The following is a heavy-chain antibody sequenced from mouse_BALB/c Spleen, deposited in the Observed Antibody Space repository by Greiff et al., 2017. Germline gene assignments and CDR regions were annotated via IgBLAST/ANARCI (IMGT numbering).Heavy chain of an antibody. CDR1: GFTFSSYY. V-gene: IGHV5-6-2*01. Sequence: EVQLQESGGGLVKLGGSLKLSCAASGFTFSSYYMSWVRQTPEKRLELVAAINSNGGSTYYPDTVKGRFTISRDNAKNTLYLQMSSLKSEDTALYYCARREGYPYYYAMDYWGQGTSVTVSS. CDR2: INSNGGST. J-gene: IGHJ4*01. D-gene: IGHD2-2*01. CDR3: ARREGYPYYYAMDY.